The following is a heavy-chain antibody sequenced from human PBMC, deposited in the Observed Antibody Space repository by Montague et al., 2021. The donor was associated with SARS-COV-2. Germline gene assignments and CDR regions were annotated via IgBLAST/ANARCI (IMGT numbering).Heavy chain of an antibody. CDR3: AKHTVYGLAELLSTLDH. CDR2: IYGDGRGT. J-gene: IGHJ4*02. Sequence: SLRLSCAASGFTFSTYAMSWVRQAPGRGLEWVSVIYGDGRGTYDAESVKGRSTISRDNSKSRLYLQMNSLRADYTAVYYFAKHTVYGLAELLSTLDHWGQGTLVTVSS. CDR1: GFTFSTYA. D-gene: IGHD3-10*01. V-gene: IGHV3-23*03.